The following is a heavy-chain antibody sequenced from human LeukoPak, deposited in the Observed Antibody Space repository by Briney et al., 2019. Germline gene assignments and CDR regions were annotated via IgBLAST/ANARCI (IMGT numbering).Heavy chain of an antibody. D-gene: IGHD3-10*01. V-gene: IGHV3-48*01. CDR3: AREGSGYYFDY. J-gene: IGHJ4*02. CDR2: ISSSSSTI. CDR1: GFTFSSYS. Sequence: PGGSLRLSCAASGFTFSSYSMNWVRQAPGKGLEWVSYISSSSSTIYYADSVKGLFTISRDNAKNSLYLQMNSLRAEDTAVYYCAREGSGYYFDYWGQGTLVTVSS.